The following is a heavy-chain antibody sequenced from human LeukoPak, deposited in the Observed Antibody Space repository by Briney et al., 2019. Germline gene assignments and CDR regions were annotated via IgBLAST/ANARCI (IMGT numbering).Heavy chain of an antibody. CDR2: IYYSGST. CDR1: GGSISSYY. Sequence: SETLSLTCTVSGGSISSYYWSWIRQPPGKGLGWVGYIYYSGSTNYNPSLKSRVTISVDTSKNQFSLKLSSVTAADPAVYYCARGAGGDMYSGSHRPIDYWGQGTLVTVSS. V-gene: IGHV4-59*01. CDR3: ARGAGGDMYSGSHRPIDY. D-gene: IGHD1-26*01. J-gene: IGHJ4*02.